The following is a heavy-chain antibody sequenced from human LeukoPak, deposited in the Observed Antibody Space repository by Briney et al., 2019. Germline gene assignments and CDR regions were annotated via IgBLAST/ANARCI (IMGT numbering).Heavy chain of an antibody. CDR3: ARPFGQLSSSYFDY. V-gene: IGHV3-53*01. Sequence: PGGSLRLSCAASGFTVSSNYMSWVRQAPGKGLEWVSLIYSDGSAYYADSVKGRFTISRDNAKNSLYLQMNSLRADDTALYYCARPFGQLSSSYFDYWGQGTLVTVSS. D-gene: IGHD3-10*01. CDR2: IYSDGSA. CDR1: GFTVSSNY. J-gene: IGHJ4*02.